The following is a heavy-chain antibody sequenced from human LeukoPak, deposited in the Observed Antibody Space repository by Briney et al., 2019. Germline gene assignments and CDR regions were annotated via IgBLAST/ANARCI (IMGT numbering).Heavy chain of an antibody. Sequence: ASVKVSCKASGYTFTSYGISWVRQAPGQGLEWMGWISSYNGNTNNAQKLQGRVTMTTDTSTSTAYMELRSLRSDDTAVYYCARDGLDPSHYYGSGTFYYYYGMDVWGQGTTVTVSS. J-gene: IGHJ6*02. CDR2: ISSYNGNT. CDR3: ARDGLDPSHYYGSGTFYYYYGMDV. V-gene: IGHV1-18*01. CDR1: GYTFTSYG. D-gene: IGHD3-10*01.